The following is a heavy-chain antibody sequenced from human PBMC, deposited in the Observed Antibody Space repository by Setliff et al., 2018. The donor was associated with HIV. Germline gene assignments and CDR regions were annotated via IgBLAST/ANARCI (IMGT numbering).Heavy chain of an antibody. CDR1: GGSISSNW. J-gene: IGHJ4*02. D-gene: IGHD3-22*01. CDR2: IYHSGST. Sequence: LRETLSLTCAVSGGSISSNWWSWVRQSPGKGLEWIGEIYHSGSTHYNPSLQSRVTISVDKSKSQFSLKLNSVTAADTAVYYCGGNGYYSIDYWGQGTLVTVS. V-gene: IGHV4-4*02. CDR3: GGNGYYSIDY.